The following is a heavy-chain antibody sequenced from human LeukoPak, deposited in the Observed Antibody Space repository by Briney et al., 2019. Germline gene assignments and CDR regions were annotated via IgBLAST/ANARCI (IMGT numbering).Heavy chain of an antibody. V-gene: IGHV3-7*01. CDR2: IRKDGRER. D-gene: IGHD3-16*01. J-gene: IGHJ4*02. CDR3: ARDGDFDF. Sequence: GGSLRLSCAASGFTFSSYWMSWVRQAPGKGLEWVVDIRKDGRERCYADSVKGRFTISRDNAKNSLYLQMNSLRVEDTAVYYCARDGDFDFWGQGIQVTVSS. CDR1: GFTFSSYW.